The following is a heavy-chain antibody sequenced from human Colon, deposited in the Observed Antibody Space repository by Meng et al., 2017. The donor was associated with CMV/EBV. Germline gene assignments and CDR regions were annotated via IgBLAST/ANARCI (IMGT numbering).Heavy chain of an antibody. V-gene: IGHV3-23*01. CDR2: IIGSGTTT. CDR1: GFTLSSYA. D-gene: IGHD3-3*01. J-gene: IGHJ4*02. Sequence: AVGFTLSSYARCWVRRTPGRWLAVLSVIIGSGTTTYYADSVKGRFTISRDNSKNTVYLQMNSLEAEDTALYYCAKGREYIDFWSGFTWGQGTLVTVSS. CDR3: AKGREYIDFWSGFT.